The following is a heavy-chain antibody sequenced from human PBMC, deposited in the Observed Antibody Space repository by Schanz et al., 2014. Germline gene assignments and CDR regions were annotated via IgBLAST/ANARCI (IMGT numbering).Heavy chain of an antibody. CDR3: VRERTNYGGNSYFFDH. J-gene: IGHJ4*02. CDR1: GFTFSGFW. Sequence: EVQLVESGGGLVQPGGSLRLSCTASGFTFSGFWMTWVRQAPGKGLEWVANIKKDGSEKYYVDSVKGRFTISRDNAKNSVYLQMNGLRVEDTAVYYCVRERTNYGGNSYFFDHWGQGTLVTVSS. CDR2: IKKDGSEK. V-gene: IGHV3-7*01. D-gene: IGHD2-21*02.